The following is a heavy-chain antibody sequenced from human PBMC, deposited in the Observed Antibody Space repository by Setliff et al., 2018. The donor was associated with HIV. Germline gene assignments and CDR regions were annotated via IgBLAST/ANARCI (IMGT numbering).Heavy chain of an antibody. Sequence: GESLKISWKGSGYSFTSYWIGWVRQLPGEGLEWMGIIYPGDTDTRYSPSFQGQVTISADKSISTAYLQWSSLKASDTAIYYCASPACGEGNAFDIWGQGTMVTVSS. CDR2: IYPGDTDT. V-gene: IGHV5-51*01. CDR1: GYSFTSYW. D-gene: IGHD2-15*01. J-gene: IGHJ3*02. CDR3: ASPACGEGNAFDI.